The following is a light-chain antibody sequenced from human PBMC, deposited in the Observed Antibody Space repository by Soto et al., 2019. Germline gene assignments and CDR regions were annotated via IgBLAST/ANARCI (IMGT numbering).Light chain of an antibody. CDR3: YSYTTSSTYV. J-gene: IGLJ1*01. CDR1: SCDVGGYND. CDR2: DVS. Sequence: QSALTQPASVSGSPGQSVTISCSGTSCDVGGYNDVFWYQQHPGKAPKVMIYDVSNRPSGVSYRFSGSKSGNTASLTISGLQAEDDADYYCYSYTTSSTYVFGTGTKLTVL. V-gene: IGLV2-14*01.